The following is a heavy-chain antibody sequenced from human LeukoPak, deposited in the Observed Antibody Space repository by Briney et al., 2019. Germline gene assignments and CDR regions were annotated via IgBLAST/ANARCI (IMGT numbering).Heavy chain of an antibody. CDR2: IYLGDSDT. V-gene: IGHV5-51*01. CDR1: GTGFTTYW. D-gene: IGHD3-10*01. CDR3: ARLWARAFDI. Sequence: GESLKISCKGPGTGFTTYWMGGGRQVPGKGRGWRGFIYLGDSDTRYSPSFQGQVTISADKSISTAYLQWSSLKASDTAMYYCARLWARAFDIWGQGTMVTVSS. J-gene: IGHJ3*02.